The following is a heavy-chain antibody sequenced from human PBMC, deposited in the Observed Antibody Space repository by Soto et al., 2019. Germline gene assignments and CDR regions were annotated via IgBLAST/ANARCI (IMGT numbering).Heavy chain of an antibody. V-gene: IGHV3-23*01. D-gene: IGHD3-16*02. CDR1: GFSNYA. J-gene: IGHJ5*02. CDR3: AKSPPHYDFVWGSYRSTYFDP. CDR2: TSDTGGSA. Sequence: GXSLRLSCVASGFSNYAMSWVRQAPGKVLEWVSATSDTGGSAYYADSVRGRFTISTDNSKKTLYLQMNSLRAEDTAVYYCAKSPPHYDFVWGSYRSTYFDPWGQGALVTVSS.